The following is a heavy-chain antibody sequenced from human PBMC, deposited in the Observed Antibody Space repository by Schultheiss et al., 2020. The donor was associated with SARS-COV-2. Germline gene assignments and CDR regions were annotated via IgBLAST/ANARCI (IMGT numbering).Heavy chain of an antibody. J-gene: IGHJ6*03. V-gene: IGHV3-21*01. Sequence: GGSLRLSFAASGFTFDDYGMSWVRQAPGKGLEWVSSISSSSSYIYYADSVKGRFTISRDNAKNTLYLQMNSLRAEDTAVYFCARVRAPNAGRHYYMEDWGKGTTVTVSS. CDR3: ARVRAPNAGRHYYMED. D-gene: IGHD3-10*01. CDR1: GFTFDDYG. CDR2: ISSSSSYI.